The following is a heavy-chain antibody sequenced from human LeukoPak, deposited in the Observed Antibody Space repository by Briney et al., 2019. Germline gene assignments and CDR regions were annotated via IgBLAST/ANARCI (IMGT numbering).Heavy chain of an antibody. Sequence: GGSLRLSCAASGFTFSSYSINWVRQAPGKGLEWVSAISSSSSYIYYADSVKGRFTISRDNAKNSLYLQMNSLRAEDTAVYYCARGLPADLMYTTSRYAEGFDYWGQGTLVTVSS. CDR2: ISSSSSYI. CDR3: ARGLPADLMYTTSRYAEGFDY. V-gene: IGHV3-21*01. D-gene: IGHD6-13*01. CDR1: GFTFSSYS. J-gene: IGHJ4*02.